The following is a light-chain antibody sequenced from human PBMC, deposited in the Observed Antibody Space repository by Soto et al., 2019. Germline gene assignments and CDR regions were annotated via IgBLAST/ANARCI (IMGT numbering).Light chain of an antibody. V-gene: IGLV2-23*02. CDR3: CSFAGSSTWVV. CDR2: EVT. Sequence: QSALTQPASVSGSPGQSITISCTGTSSDVGSYNLVSWYQRHPGKAPKLMIFEVTKRPSGVSNRFSGSKSGNTASLTISGLQAEDEADYYCCSFAGSSTWVVFGGGTQLTVL. CDR1: SSDVGSYNL. J-gene: IGLJ2*01.